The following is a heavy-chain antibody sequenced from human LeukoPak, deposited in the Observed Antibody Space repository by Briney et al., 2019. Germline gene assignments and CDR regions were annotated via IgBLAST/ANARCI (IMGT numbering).Heavy chain of an antibody. V-gene: IGHV3-48*03. CDR3: AKDPLGYCSGGSCYSADY. CDR2: ISSSGSTI. Sequence: GGSLRLSCAASGFTFSSYEMNWVRQAPGKGLEWVSYISSSGSTIYYADSVKGRFTISRDNSKNTLYLQMNSLRAEDTAVYYCAKDPLGYCSGGSCYSADYWGQGTLVTVSS. J-gene: IGHJ4*02. CDR1: GFTFSSYE. D-gene: IGHD2-15*01.